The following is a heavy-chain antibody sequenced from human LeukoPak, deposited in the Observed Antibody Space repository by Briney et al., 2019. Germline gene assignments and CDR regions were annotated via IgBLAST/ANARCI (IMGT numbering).Heavy chain of an antibody. CDR3: LRGDRRDY. Sequence: GGSLRLSCAASGFTFSSYEMNWVRQAPGKGLEWVSYVKGRFTISRDNAKDSLYLQMNSLRVEDTAVYYCLRGDRRDYWGQGTLVTVSS. V-gene: IGHV3-48*03. J-gene: IGHJ4*02. CDR1: GFTFSSYE.